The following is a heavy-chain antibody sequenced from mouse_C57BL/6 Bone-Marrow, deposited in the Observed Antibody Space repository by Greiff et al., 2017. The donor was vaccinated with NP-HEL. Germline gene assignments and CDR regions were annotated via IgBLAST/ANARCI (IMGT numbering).Heavy chain of an antibody. CDR2: FYPGSGSI. D-gene: IGHD1-1*01. CDR3: SRHGDYIGSSYGYFDV. J-gene: IGHJ1*03. CDR1: GYTFTEYT. V-gene: IGHV1-62-2*01. Sequence: VKLVESGAELVKPGASVKLSCKASGYTFTEYTIHWVKQRSGQGLEWIGWFYPGSGSIKYNEKFKDKATLTADKSSRTVYMNLSRLTSGDSAVDFCSRHGDYIGSSYGYFDVWGTGTTVTVSS.